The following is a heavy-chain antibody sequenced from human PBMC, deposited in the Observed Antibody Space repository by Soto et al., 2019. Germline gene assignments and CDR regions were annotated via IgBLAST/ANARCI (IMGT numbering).Heavy chain of an antibody. J-gene: IGHJ5*02. Sequence: QLQLQESGPGLVKPSETLSLTCTVSGGSISSSSYYWGWIRQPPGKGLEWIGSIYYSGSTYYNPSLKSRVTISVDTSKNQFSLKLSSVTAADTAVYYWASTDVELLWFGEFDPWGQGTLVTVSS. D-gene: IGHD3-10*01. V-gene: IGHV4-39*01. CDR3: ASTDVELLWFGEFDP. CDR2: IYYSGST. CDR1: GGSISSSSYY.